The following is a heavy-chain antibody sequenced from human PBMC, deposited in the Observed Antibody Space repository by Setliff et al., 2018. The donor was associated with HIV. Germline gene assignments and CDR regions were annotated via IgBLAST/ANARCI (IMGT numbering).Heavy chain of an antibody. J-gene: IGHJ2*01. Sequence: PSETLSLTCTVSGGSISSHYWSWIRQPPGKGLEWIGYIYNSGSTNYNPSLKSRVTILVDTSKNQFSLKMRSVTAADTAVYYCARAGDYGSGNYYDVNWYFDLWGRGTLGTSPQ. CDR1: GGSISSHY. CDR3: ARAGDYGSGNYYDVNWYFDL. D-gene: IGHD3-10*01. V-gene: IGHV4-59*11. CDR2: IYNSGST.